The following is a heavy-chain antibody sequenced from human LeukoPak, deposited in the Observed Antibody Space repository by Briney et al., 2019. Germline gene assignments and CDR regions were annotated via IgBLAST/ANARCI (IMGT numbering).Heavy chain of an antibody. CDR1: GFTFTTNA. CDR2: ISGRTGAT. Sequence: GGPLRLSCAASGFTFTTNAMSWVRQAPGKGLEWVSAISGRTGATYYADSEKGRFTISRDNSKSTLYLQMDSLRAEDTAVYYCAKCGNSGCHLIDYWGQGTLVTVSS. J-gene: IGHJ4*02. D-gene: IGHD5-12*01. CDR3: AKCGNSGCHLIDY. V-gene: IGHV3-23*01.